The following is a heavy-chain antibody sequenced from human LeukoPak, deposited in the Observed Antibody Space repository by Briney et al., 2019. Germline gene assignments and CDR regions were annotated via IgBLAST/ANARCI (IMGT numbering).Heavy chain of an antibody. CDR2: ISGDGTRT. CDR3: AKWPEGAMDYFDY. Sequence: GGSLRLSCAASGFTFSNYAVHWVRQAPGKGLEWVSAISGDGTRTYYADSVKGRFTISRDNSKNTLYLEMSSLRVEDTAIYYCAKWPEGAMDYFDYWGQGTLVTVSS. V-gene: IGHV3-23*01. CDR1: GFTFSNYA. J-gene: IGHJ4*02. D-gene: IGHD3-16*01.